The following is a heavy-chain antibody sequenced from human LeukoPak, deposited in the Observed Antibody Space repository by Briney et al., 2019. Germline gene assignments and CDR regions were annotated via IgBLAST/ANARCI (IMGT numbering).Heavy chain of an antibody. CDR2: INPNSGGT. V-gene: IGHV1-2*02. Sequence: GASVKASCKASGYTFTGYYMHWVRQAPGQGLEWMGWINPNSGGTNYAQKFQGRVTMTRDTSISTAYMELSRLRSDDTAVYYCARANSGSYQAFDYWGQGTLVTVSS. CDR1: GYTFTGYY. D-gene: IGHD1-26*01. J-gene: IGHJ4*02. CDR3: ARANSGSYQAFDY.